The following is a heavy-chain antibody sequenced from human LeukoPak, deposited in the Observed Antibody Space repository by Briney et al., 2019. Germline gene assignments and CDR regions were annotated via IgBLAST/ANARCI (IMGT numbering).Heavy chain of an antibody. D-gene: IGHD3-10*01. CDR1: GYPFSAHF. Sequence: ASVRVSYKASGYPFSAHFLNWVRQAPGQGLEWMGNIDSTTGNPRYAQDFTGRFVFSLDTSVSTAYLQITSLKADDTAAYYCVRGTPTPGMDYWGQGTQVTVSS. V-gene: IGHV7-4-1*02. CDR2: IDSTTGNP. CDR3: VRGTPTPGMDY. J-gene: IGHJ4*02.